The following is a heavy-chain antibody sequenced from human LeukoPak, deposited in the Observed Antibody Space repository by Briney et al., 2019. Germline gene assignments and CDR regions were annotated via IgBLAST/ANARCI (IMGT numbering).Heavy chain of an antibody. Sequence: GGSLRLSCAASGFTSSSYSMNWVRQAPGKGLEWVSYISSSSSTIYYADSVKGRFTISRDNAKNSLYLQMNSLRAEDTAVYYCARERSVWSGYYTLDYWGQGTLVTVSS. CDR1: GFTSSSYS. CDR2: ISSSSSTI. D-gene: IGHD3-3*01. CDR3: ARERSVWSGYYTLDY. V-gene: IGHV3-48*01. J-gene: IGHJ4*02.